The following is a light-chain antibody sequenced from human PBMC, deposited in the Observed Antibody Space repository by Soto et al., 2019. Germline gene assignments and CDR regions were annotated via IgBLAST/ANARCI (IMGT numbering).Light chain of an antibody. J-gene: IGKJ4*01. CDR1: QSVSRY. Sequence: EIVLTQSPATLSLSPGERATLSCRASQSVSRYLAWYQQKPGRAPRLLIYDASNRATGIPARFSGSGSGTDFTLNISSLEPEDFAVYYCQQRSNWPALTFGGGTKV. CDR2: DAS. V-gene: IGKV3-11*01. CDR3: QQRSNWPALT.